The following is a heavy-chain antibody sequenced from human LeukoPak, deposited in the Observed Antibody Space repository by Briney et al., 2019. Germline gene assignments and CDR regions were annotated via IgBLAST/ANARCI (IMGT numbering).Heavy chain of an antibody. V-gene: IGHV3-66*01. CDR3: ARTRRGGVRGYSYGYDY. D-gene: IGHD5-18*01. CDR2: IYSGGST. CDR1: GFTVSSNY. Sequence: GGSLRLSCAASGFTVSSNYMSWVRQAPGKGLEWVSVIYSGGSTYYADSVKGRFTISRDNSKNTLYLQMNSLRAEDTAVYYCARTRRGGVRGYSYGYDYWGQGTLVTVSS. J-gene: IGHJ4*02.